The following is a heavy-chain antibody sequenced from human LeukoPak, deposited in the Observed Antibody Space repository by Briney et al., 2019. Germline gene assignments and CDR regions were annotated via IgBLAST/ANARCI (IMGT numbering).Heavy chain of an antibody. Sequence: GGSLRLSCATSGFTLSSYSMNWVRQAPGKGLEWVSYISSGSTTIYYADSVKGRFTISRDNAKNSLYLQMNSLRAEDTAVYYCARDVEQWLVRVYYFDYWGQGTLVTASS. CDR2: ISSGSTTI. CDR3: ARDVEQWLVRVYYFDY. V-gene: IGHV3-48*01. D-gene: IGHD6-19*01. J-gene: IGHJ4*02. CDR1: GFTLSSYS.